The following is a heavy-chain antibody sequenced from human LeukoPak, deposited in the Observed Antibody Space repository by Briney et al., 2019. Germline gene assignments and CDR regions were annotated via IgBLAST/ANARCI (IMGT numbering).Heavy chain of an antibody. D-gene: IGHD2-15*01. Sequence: GESLKISCQGSGYSFSNYWIGWVRPMPGKGLEWMGSIYPGDSDTKYSPSFQGQVTISADKSISTAYLQWSSLKASDTAIYYCARSPGSGNRFDPWGQGTPVTVSS. CDR3: ARSPGSGNRFDP. CDR2: IYPGDSDT. CDR1: GYSFSNYW. V-gene: IGHV5-51*01. J-gene: IGHJ5*02.